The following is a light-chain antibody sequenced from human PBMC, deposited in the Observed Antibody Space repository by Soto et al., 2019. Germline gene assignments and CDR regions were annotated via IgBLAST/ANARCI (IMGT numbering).Light chain of an antibody. J-gene: IGLJ1*01. V-gene: IGLV1-44*01. CDR2: RDN. Sequence: QSVLTQPPSLSGTPGQRVTVSCSGGRSNIGSNTVHWYQQLPVAAPKLLIYRDNQRPSGVPDRFAASKSGTSASLAISGLQSEDEGDYYCAAWDDSQNVLYVFGTGTKSP. CDR3: AAWDDSQNVLYV. CDR1: RSNIGSNT.